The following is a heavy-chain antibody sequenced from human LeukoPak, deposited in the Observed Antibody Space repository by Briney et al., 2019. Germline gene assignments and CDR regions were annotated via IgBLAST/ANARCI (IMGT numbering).Heavy chain of an antibody. CDR1: GYTFTSYD. D-gene: IGHD6-13*01. Sequence: SSVTVSCKASGYTFTSYDINWVRQAPGQGLEWMGWMNPNSGNTGYAQKFQGRVTMTRNTSISTAYMELSSLRSEDTAVYYCARDGDTAAAGTDPYYYMDVWGKGTTVTVSS. J-gene: IGHJ6*03. CDR2: MNPNSGNT. V-gene: IGHV1-8*01. CDR3: ARDGDTAAAGTDPYYYMDV.